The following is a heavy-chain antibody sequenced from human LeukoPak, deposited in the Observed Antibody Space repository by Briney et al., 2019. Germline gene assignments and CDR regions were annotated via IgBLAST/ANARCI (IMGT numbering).Heavy chain of an antibody. D-gene: IGHD3-10*01. V-gene: IGHV4-4*07. CDR2: IYTSGST. CDR1: GGAISSYY. J-gene: IGHJ4*02. CDR3: ARVGHYYGSGSYLDY. Sequence: PSETLSLTCTVSGGAISSYYWSWIRRPAGKGLEWIGRIYTSGSTNYNPSLKSRVTMSVDTSKNQFSLKLKSVTAADTAVYYCARVGHYYGSGSYLDYWGQGTLVTVSS.